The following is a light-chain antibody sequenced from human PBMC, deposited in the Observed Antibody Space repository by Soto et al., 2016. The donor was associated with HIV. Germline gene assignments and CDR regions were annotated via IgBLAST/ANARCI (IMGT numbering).Light chain of an antibody. Sequence: DIQMTQSPSSLSASVGDRVTITCRASQDISNSLAWYQQKPGRAPKLLLYSASRLEGGVPSRFSGSISGTEFTLTISSLQPDDFATYYCQQYYTYTFGLGTKVDIQ. CDR3: QQYYTYT. V-gene: IGKV1-NL1*01. J-gene: IGKJ1*01. CDR1: QDISNS. CDR2: SAS.